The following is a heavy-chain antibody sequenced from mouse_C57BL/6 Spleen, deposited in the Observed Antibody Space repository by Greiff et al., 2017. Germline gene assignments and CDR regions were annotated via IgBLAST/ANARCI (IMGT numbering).Heavy chain of an antibody. Sequence: EVQLVESGGGLVKPGGSLKLSCAASGFTFSDYGMHWVRQAPEKGLEWVAYISSGSSTIYYADTVKGRSTISRDNAKNTLFLQITRLRSEDTAMYYCARSLPPLDYWGQGTTLTVAS. CDR3: ARSLPPLDY. V-gene: IGHV5-17*01. J-gene: IGHJ2*01. CDR2: ISSGSSTI. CDR1: GFTFSDYG.